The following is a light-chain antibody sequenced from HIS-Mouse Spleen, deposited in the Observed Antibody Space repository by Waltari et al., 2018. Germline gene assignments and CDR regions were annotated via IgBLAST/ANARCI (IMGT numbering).Light chain of an antibody. CDR1: PSVSSN. Sequence: EIVMTQSPATLSVSPWATAPLPCRASPSVSSNLAWYQQKPGQAPRLPIYGASTRATGIPARFSGSGSGTEFTLTISSMQSEDFAVYYCQQYNNWPRTFGQGTKVEIK. CDR3: QQYNNWPRT. J-gene: IGKJ1*01. CDR2: GAS. V-gene: IGKV3-15*01.